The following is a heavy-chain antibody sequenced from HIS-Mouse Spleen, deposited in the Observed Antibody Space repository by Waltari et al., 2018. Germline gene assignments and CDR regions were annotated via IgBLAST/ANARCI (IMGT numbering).Heavy chain of an antibody. CDR3: AKDLSGSYYNYFDY. V-gene: IGHV3-30*18. Sequence: QVQLVESGGGVVQPGRSLRLPCAASGFTFSSYGVPVFRQAPGKGLGWVAVISYDGSNKYYADSVKGRFTISRDNSKNTLYLQMNSLRAEDTAVYYCAKDLSGSYYNYFDYWGQGTLVTVSS. J-gene: IGHJ4*02. D-gene: IGHD1-26*01. CDR2: ISYDGSNK. CDR1: GFTFSSYG.